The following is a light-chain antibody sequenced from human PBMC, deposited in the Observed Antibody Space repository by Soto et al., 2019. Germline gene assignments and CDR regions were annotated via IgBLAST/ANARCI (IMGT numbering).Light chain of an antibody. CDR1: SGSIASNY. J-gene: IGLJ2*01. Sequence: NFMLTQPHSVSESPGKTVTISCTRSSGSIASNYVQWYQQRPGSAPTTVIYEDNQRPSGVPDRFSGSIDSSSNSASLTISGLKTEDEADYYCQSYDSSKSVVFGGGTKVT. CDR2: EDN. CDR3: QSYDSSKSVV. V-gene: IGLV6-57*03.